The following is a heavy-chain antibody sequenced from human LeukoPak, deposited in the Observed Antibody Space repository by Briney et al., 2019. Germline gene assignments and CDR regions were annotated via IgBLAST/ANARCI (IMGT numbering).Heavy chain of an antibody. D-gene: IGHD3-9*01. CDR1: GFTFSSYS. V-gene: IGHV3-21*04. J-gene: IGHJ4*02. Sequence: GGSLRLSCAASGFTFSSYSMNWVRQAPGKGLEWVSSISSSSSYIYYADSVKGRFTISRDNSKNTLYLQMNSLRAEDTAVYYCAKDLETLTWGQGTLVTVSS. CDR3: AKDLETLT. CDR2: ISSSSSYI.